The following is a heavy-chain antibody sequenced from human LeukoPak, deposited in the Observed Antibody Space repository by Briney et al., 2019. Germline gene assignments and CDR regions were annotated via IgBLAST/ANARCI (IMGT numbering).Heavy chain of an antibody. Sequence: SQTLSLTCTVSGGSISSGSYYWSWIRQPAGKGLEWIGRIYTSGSTNYNTSLKSRVTISVDTSKNQFSLKLSSVTAADTAVYYCARDSDGYTSDYWGQGTLVTVSS. CDR2: IYTSGST. D-gene: IGHD5-24*01. CDR3: ARDSDGYTSDY. CDR1: GGSISSGSYY. V-gene: IGHV4-61*02. J-gene: IGHJ4*02.